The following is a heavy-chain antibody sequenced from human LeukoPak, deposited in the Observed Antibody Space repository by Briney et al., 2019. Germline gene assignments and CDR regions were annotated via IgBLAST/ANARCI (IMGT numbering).Heavy chain of an antibody. CDR1: GFTFSNYN. J-gene: IGHJ4*02. CDR2: ISTSGRAI. V-gene: IGHV3-48*02. D-gene: IGHD6-13*01. CDR3: AREDGYSSSWYSDY. Sequence: PGGSLRLSCAASGFTFSNYNMNWVRQAPGKGLEWVSYISTSGRAIFYADSVKGRLTISRDNAKNSLFLQMNSLRDEDTAVYYCAREDGYSSSWYSDYWGQGTLVTVSS.